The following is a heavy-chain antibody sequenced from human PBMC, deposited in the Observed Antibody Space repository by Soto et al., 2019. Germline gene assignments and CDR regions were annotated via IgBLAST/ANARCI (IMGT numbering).Heavy chain of an antibody. D-gene: IGHD3-3*01. Sequence: SETLSLTRDFSGYSISSAYYWSWLRQPPAKRREWIGGVYHSGRYQYDPSLKTRFTISVDTSEKQLSLKLTAVTAADKAVYYCARISDHQYDNSGDYASTYHFDSWCQGALVTVS. CDR3: ARISDHQYDNSGDYASTYHFDS. J-gene: IGHJ4*02. CDR2: VYHSGRY. V-gene: IGHV4-38-2*01. CDR1: GYSISSAYY.